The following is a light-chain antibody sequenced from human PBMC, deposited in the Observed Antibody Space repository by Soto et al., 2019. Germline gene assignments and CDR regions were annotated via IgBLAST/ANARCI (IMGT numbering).Light chain of an antibody. J-gene: IGKJ5*01. Sequence: IVWTQSLGTLSLSPGEWTTLSSRASQSVSSSFLAWYQQKPGQAPRLLIYGASSRATGIPDRFSGSGSGTDFTLTISRLEPQDFAVYFCQQYGSSLITFGQGTRLEIK. V-gene: IGKV3-20*01. CDR1: QSVSSSF. CDR3: QQYGSSLIT. CDR2: GAS.